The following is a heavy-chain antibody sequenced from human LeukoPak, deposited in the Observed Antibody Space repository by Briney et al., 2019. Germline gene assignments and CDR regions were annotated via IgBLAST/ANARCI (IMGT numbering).Heavy chain of an antibody. CDR2: INPNSDGT. J-gene: IGHJ4*02. CDR3: AIALLRGGTGEFDY. Sequence: APVKVSCKASGYTFTGYYMHWVRQAPGQGLECMGWINPNSDGTNYAQKFQGRVTMTRDTSISIAYMELSRVRSDDPAVYYCAIALLRGGTGEFDYWGQGTLVTVSS. CDR1: GYTFTGYY. D-gene: IGHD4-23*01. V-gene: IGHV1-2*02.